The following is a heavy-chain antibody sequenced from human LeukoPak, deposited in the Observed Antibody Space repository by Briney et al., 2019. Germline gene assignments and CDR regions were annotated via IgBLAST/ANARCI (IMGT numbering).Heavy chain of an antibody. J-gene: IGHJ4*02. V-gene: IGHV1-3*01. CDR2: INAGNGDT. D-gene: IGHD3-3*01. Sequence: EASVTVSCKASGYTFTNYAVNWLRQAPGQRLEWMGWINAGNGDTKFSQNYQARVTITRDASASTAYMKLSSLTSEDTAVYFCARGLWSAHRREYYFDSWGQGTLVTVSS. CDR3: ARGLWSAHRREYYFDS. CDR1: GYTFTNYA.